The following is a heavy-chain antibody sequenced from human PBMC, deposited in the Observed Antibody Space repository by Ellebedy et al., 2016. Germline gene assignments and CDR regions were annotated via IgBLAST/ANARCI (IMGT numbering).Heavy chain of an antibody. CDR2: IYPGDSDT. V-gene: IGHV5-51*01. CDR1: GYSFTNYW. CDR3: ARLPYYYDSSGYYFDY. J-gene: IGHJ4*02. D-gene: IGHD3-22*01. Sequence: GESLKISXKGSGYSFTNYWIGWVRQMPGKGLEWMGIIYPGDSDTRYSPSFQGQVTISADKSISTAYLQWSSLKASDTAMYYCARLPYYYDSSGYYFDYWGQGTLVTVSS.